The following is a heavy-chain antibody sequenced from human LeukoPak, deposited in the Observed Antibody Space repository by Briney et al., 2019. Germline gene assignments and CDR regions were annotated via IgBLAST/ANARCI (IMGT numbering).Heavy chain of an antibody. V-gene: IGHV3-23*01. CDR2: ISGGGSGT. CDR1: GFTFSSYA. J-gene: IGHJ3*02. CDR3: AKAVGSSGYFSRDAFDI. Sequence: GGSLTLPYAPSGFTFSSYAMIWVRQPPGKGLEWAAVISGGGSGTYYADPVRGRFTSSRDNSKNTVYLQMNSRRAEDTAIYYCAKAVGSSGYFSRDAFDISGQGAMGTVSS. D-gene: IGHD3-22*01.